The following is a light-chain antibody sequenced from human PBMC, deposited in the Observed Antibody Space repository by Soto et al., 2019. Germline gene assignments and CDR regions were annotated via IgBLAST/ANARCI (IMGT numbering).Light chain of an antibody. V-gene: IGKV1-8*01. CDR1: QGISSY. CDR2: AAS. CDR3: QQYYSYQLT. Sequence: AIRMTQSPSSFSASTGDRVTITCRASQGISSYLAWYQQKPGKAPKLLIYAASTLQSGVPSRFSGSGSGTDFTLTISCLQSEDFATYYCQQYYSYQLTFGGGTMLEIK. J-gene: IGKJ4*01.